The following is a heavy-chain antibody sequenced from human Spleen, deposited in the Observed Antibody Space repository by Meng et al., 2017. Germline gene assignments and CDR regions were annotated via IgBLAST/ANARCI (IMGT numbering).Heavy chain of an antibody. D-gene: IGHD3-16*01. Sequence: GGSLRLSCAASGFTFSSYSMNWVRQAPGKGLEWVAVIWYDGSNKYYADSVKGRFTISRDNSKNMLYLQMNSLRAEDTAVYYCASFGAADNFDYWGQGTLVTVSS. CDR1: GFTFSSYS. CDR3: ASFGAADNFDY. J-gene: IGHJ4*02. CDR2: IWYDGSNK. V-gene: IGHV3-33*08.